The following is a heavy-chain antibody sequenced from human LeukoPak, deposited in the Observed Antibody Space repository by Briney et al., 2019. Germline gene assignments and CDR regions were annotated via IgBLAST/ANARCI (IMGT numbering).Heavy chain of an antibody. D-gene: IGHD3-10*01. J-gene: IGHJ3*02. CDR1: GFTVSSYW. Sequence: PWGSLRLSCAASGFTVSSYWMDWVRQGPWNWRVWVSRINSDGSSTSYADSVKCRFTSSRDNAKNTLYVQMTSLRAEDTAVYYCSTGSGHAFDIWGRGTMVTVSS. CDR3: STGSGHAFDI. V-gene: IGHV3-74*01. CDR2: INSDGSST.